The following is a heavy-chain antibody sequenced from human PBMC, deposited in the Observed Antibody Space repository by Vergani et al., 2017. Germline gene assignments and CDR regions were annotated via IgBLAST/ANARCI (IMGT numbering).Heavy chain of an antibody. V-gene: IGHV1-2*02. J-gene: IGHJ3*02. CDR1: GYTFTGYY. Sequence: QVQLVQSGAEVKKPGASVKVSCKASGYTFTGYYMHWVRQAPGQGLEWMGWINPNSGGTNDAPKFQGRVTMTMDTSISTAYMELSRLTSDDTDVYFGASDLLVVVAATQEDAFDIWGQGTMVTVSS. D-gene: IGHD2-15*01. CDR3: ASDLLVVVAATQEDAFDI. CDR2: INPNSGGT.